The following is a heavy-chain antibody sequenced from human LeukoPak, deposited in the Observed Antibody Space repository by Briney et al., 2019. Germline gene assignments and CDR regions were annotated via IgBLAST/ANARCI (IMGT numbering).Heavy chain of an antibody. Sequence: GGSLRLSCAASGFTFSSYAMSWVRQAPGKGLEWVSAISGSGGSTYYADSVKGRFTISRDNSKNTLYLQMNSLRAEDTAVYYCAKFAAREYQLPFYYYYYMDVWGKGTTVTVSS. V-gene: IGHV3-23*01. CDR2: ISGSGGST. J-gene: IGHJ6*03. CDR3: AKFAAREYQLPFYYYYYMDV. D-gene: IGHD2-2*01. CDR1: GFTFSSYA.